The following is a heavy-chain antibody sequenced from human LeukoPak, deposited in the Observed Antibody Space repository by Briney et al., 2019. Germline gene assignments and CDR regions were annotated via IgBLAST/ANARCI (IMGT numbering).Heavy chain of an antibody. CDR1: GGSISSSSYY. Sequence: NPSESLSLTCTVSGGSISSSSYYWGWIRQPPGKGLEWIGSIYYSGSTYYNPSLKSRVTISVDTSKNQFSLKLSSVTAADTAVYYCARRVAAAGRFDPWGQGTLVTVSS. J-gene: IGHJ5*02. CDR2: IYYSGST. D-gene: IGHD6-13*01. CDR3: ARRVAAAGRFDP. V-gene: IGHV4-39*01.